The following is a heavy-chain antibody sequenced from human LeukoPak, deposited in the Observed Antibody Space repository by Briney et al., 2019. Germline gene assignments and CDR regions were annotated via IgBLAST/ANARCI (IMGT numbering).Heavy chain of an antibody. CDR1: GFTFSSHW. V-gene: IGHV3-7*03. CDR2: IKEDGGVE. J-gene: IGHJ4*02. CDR3: ARDSRWLLDY. D-gene: IGHD6-19*01. Sequence: GGSLRLSCTASGFTFSSHWMTWVRQPPGKGLEWVANIKEDGGVEYNVDSVKGRFTISRDNTKNALYLQMNNLRADDTAVYFCARDSRWLLDYWGQGTLITVSS.